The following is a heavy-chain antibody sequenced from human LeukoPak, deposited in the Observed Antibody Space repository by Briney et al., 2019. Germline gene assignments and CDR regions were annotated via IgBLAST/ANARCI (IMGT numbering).Heavy chain of an antibody. CDR1: GFTFSSYG. D-gene: IGHD6-19*01. Sequence: PGGSLRLSCAASGFTFSSYGMHWVRQAPGKGLEWVAFIRYDGSNKYYADSVKGRFTISRDNSKNTLYLQMNSLRAEDTAVYYCASLGSYSSGWYRPSYYYGMDVWGQGTTVTVS. V-gene: IGHV3-30*02. J-gene: IGHJ6*02. CDR2: IRYDGSNK. CDR3: ASLGSYSSGWYRPSYYYGMDV.